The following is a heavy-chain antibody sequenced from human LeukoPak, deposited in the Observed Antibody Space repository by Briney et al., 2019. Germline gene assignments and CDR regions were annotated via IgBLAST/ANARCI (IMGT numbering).Heavy chain of an antibody. D-gene: IGHD4-23*01. CDR2: VNPNSGGT. V-gene: IGHV1-2*02. Sequence: ASVKVSCKASGYTFTGYYIHWVRRAPGQGLEWMGWVNPNSGGTNYALEFQGSVTMTRDTSISTAYMELSSLRSDDTAVYYCAVDYGGNSCLDYWGQGTLVTVSS. J-gene: IGHJ4*02. CDR3: AVDYGGNSCLDY. CDR1: GYTFTGYY.